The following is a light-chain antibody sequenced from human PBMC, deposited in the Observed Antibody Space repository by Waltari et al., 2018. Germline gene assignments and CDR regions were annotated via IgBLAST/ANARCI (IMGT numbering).Light chain of an antibody. CDR3: QQYNTYLGT. J-gene: IGKJ1*01. V-gene: IGKV1-5*03. Sequence: DIQMTQSPSTLSASVGDRVTITCRASQCIARWLAWYQQKPGRAPKLRIYPASTLQDGVPSRCSGSGSGTDFTLTINSLQADDFATYYCQQYNTYLGTFGQGTKVDIK. CDR2: PAS. CDR1: QCIARW.